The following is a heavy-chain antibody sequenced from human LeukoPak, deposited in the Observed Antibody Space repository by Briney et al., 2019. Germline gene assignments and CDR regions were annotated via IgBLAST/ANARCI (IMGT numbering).Heavy chain of an antibody. Sequence: GASVKVSCKASGGTFSSYAISWVRQAPGQGLEWMGGIIPIYGTANYAQKFQGRVTITADESTSTAYMELSSLRSEDTAVYYCARGGRDHYGSGSYYHDYWGQGTLVTVSS. CDR1: GGTFSSYA. D-gene: IGHD3-10*01. V-gene: IGHV1-69*13. J-gene: IGHJ4*02. CDR2: IIPIYGTA. CDR3: ARGGRDHYGSGSYYHDY.